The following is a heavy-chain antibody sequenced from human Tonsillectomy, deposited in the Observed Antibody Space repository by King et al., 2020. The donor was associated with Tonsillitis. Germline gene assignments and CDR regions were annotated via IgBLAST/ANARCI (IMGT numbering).Heavy chain of an antibody. J-gene: IGHJ4*02. CDR2: ISWNSGSI. CDR3: AKDPGYSSSWSFDY. Sequence: VQLVESGGGLVQPGRSLRLSCAASGFTFDDYAMHWVRQAPGKGLEWVSGISWNSGSIGYADSVKGRFTISRDNAKNSLYLQMNSLRAEDTALYYCAKDPGYSSSWSFDYWGQRTLVTVSS. CDR1: GFTFDDYA. D-gene: IGHD6-13*01. V-gene: IGHV3-9*01.